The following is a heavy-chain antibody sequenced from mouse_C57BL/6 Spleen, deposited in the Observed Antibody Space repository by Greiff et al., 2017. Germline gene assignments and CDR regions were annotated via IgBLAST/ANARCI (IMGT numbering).Heavy chain of an antibody. CDR3: ARKGTTGFDY. Sequence: VQLQQSGPELVKPGASVKISCKASGYSFTGYYMNWVKQSPEKSLEWIGEINPSTGGTTYNQKFKAKATLTVDKSSSTAYMQLKSLTSEDSAVYYCARKGTTGFDYWGQGITLTVSS. V-gene: IGHV1-42*01. D-gene: IGHD1-1*01. CDR1: GYSFTGYY. J-gene: IGHJ2*01. CDR2: INPSTGGT.